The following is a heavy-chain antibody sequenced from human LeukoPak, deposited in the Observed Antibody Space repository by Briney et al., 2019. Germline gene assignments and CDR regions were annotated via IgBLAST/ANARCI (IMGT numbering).Heavy chain of an antibody. D-gene: IGHD4-17*01. CDR2: INWNGGST. CDR3: ARDSYGDYGEVGDY. J-gene: IGHJ4*02. V-gene: IGHV3-20*04. CDR1: GFTFDDYG. Sequence: GGSLRLSCAASGFTFDDYGMSWVRQAPGKGLEWVSGINWNGGSTGYADSVKGRFTISRDNAKNSLYLQMNSLRAEDTALYYCARDSYGDYGEVGDYWSQGTLVTVSS.